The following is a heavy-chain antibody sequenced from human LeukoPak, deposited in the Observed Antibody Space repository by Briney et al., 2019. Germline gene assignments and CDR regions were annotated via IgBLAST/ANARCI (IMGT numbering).Heavy chain of an antibody. CDR2: LSHDGNNK. D-gene: IGHD3-22*01. CDR1: GFTFSTFA. J-gene: IGHJ4*02. V-gene: IGHV3-30-3*01. Sequence: LPGGSLRLSCAASGFTFSTFAIHWVRQAPGRGLEWVAVLSHDGNNKDYADSVKGRFIISTDSSKNTLYLQMNSLRAEDTAVYYCARDSHDSSGYPRFFDYWGQGTLVTVSS. CDR3: ARDSHDSSGYPRFFDY.